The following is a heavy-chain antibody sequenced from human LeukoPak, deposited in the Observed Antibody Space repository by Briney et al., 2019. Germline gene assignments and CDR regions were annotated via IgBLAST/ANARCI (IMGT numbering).Heavy chain of an antibody. Sequence: GGSLRLPCAASGFSFINYWMRWGGRPPGRGREGVADLSEDGSKKNYVNSVKGRFTISRDNAKNSLYLQMNSLRAEDTAVYYCTRGLAYSFDIWGQGTMVTVSS. CDR1: GFSFINYW. CDR2: LSEDGSKK. J-gene: IGHJ3*02. CDR3: TRGLAYSFDI. D-gene: IGHD3-10*01. V-gene: IGHV3-7*01.